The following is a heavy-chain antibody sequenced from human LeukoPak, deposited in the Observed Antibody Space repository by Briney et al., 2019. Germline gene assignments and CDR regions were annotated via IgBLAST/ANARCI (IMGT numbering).Heavy chain of an antibody. D-gene: IGHD2-21*02. CDR3: ASDCGGDCYNSDY. CDR2: IYHSGST. J-gene: IGHJ4*02. CDR1: GYSISSGHY. V-gene: IGHV4-38-2*01. Sequence: SETLSLTCAVSGYSISSGHYWGWIRQPPGKGLEWIGSIYHSGSTYYNPSLKSRVTISVDTSKNQFSLKLSSVTAADTAVYYCASDCGGDCYNSDYRGQGTLVTVSS.